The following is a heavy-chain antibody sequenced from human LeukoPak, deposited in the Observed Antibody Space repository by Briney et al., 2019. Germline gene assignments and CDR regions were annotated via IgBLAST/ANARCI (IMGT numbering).Heavy chain of an antibody. V-gene: IGHV3-33*01. CDR3: ARDPATVASYFDY. D-gene: IGHD4-17*01. Sequence: GGSLRLSCAASGFTFSTYGMHWVPQAPGKGLEWVAVIWYDGSNKYYADSVKGRFTISRDNSKNTLYLQMNSLRAEDTAVYYCARDPATVASYFDYWGQGTLVTVSS. CDR1: GFTFSTYG. CDR2: IWYDGSNK. J-gene: IGHJ4*02.